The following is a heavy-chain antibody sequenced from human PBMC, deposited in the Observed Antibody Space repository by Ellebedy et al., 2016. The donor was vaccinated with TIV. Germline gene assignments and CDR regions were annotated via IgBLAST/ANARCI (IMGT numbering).Heavy chain of an antibody. Sequence: GESLKISCAASGFTFSSYAMSWVRQAPGKGLEWVSAISGSGGSTYYADSVKGRFTISRDNSKNTLYLQMNSLRAEDTAVYYCALGATTAFDYWGQGTLVTVSS. J-gene: IGHJ4*02. CDR3: ALGATTAFDY. V-gene: IGHV3-23*01. CDR2: ISGSGGST. CDR1: GFTFSSYA. D-gene: IGHD1-26*01.